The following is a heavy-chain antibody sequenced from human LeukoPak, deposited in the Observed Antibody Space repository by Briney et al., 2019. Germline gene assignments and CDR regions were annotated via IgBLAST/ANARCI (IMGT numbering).Heavy chain of an antibody. V-gene: IGHV4-31*03. CDR3: ARAVASYLEAIVVVPAAIDY. J-gene: IGHJ4*02. CDR1: GGSISSSSYY. D-gene: IGHD2-2*01. Sequence: SETLSLTCTVSGGSISSSSYYWGWIRQPPGKGLEWIGYIYYSGSTYYNPSLKSRVTISVDTSKNQFSLKLSSVTAADTAVYYCARAVASYLEAIVVVPAAIDYWGQGTLVTVSS. CDR2: IYYSGST.